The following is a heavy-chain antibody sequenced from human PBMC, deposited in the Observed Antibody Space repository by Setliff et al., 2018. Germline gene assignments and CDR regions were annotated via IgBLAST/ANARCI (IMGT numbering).Heavy chain of an antibody. CDR1: GYIFTGYY. Sequence: GASVKVSCKASGYIFTGYYMHWVRQAPGQGLEWMGRINPNSGGTNYAQKFQGRVTMTRDTSVSTAYMELSRLRSDDTAVYYCVRVRGGVVTGTFDYWGQGTLVTVSS. D-gene: IGHD1-7*01. V-gene: IGHV1-2*06. CDR2: INPNSGGT. J-gene: IGHJ4*02. CDR3: VRVRGGVVTGTFDY.